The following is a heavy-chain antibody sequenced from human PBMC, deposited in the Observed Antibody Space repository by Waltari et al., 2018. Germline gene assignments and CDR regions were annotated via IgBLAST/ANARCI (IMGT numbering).Heavy chain of an antibody. D-gene: IGHD2-8*02. CDR2: ISVSGGNT. CDR3: ASQVDFALVPVERHFDS. CDR1: GFSLRNCA. J-gene: IGHJ4*02. Sequence: EVQLLESGGGLVQPGGSLRLSCAASGFSLRNCAMLWVRQAPGQGLEYVSAISVSGGNTYYADSVKGRFTVSRDNSKNTLFLQLNRLRAEDTATYYCASQVDFALVPVERHFDSWGQGTLVTVSP. V-gene: IGHV3-23*01.